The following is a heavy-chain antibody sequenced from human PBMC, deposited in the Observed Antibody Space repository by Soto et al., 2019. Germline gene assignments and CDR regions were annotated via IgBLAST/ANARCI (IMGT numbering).Heavy chain of an antibody. CDR1: GFTFSTYW. J-gene: IGHJ3*02. Sequence: AQLVESGGDLVQPGGSLRLSCSASGFTFSTYWMTWVRRAPGQGLEWVANINEDGSEKYSVDSVKGRFTISSDNTKNALHLHMNSLRVEDTAVYYCARVSVGYTTVGPASPYDAFGIWGQGTVVTVS. CDR2: INEDGSEK. D-gene: IGHD5-18*01. CDR3: ARVSVGYTTVGPASPYDAFGI. V-gene: IGHV3-7*01.